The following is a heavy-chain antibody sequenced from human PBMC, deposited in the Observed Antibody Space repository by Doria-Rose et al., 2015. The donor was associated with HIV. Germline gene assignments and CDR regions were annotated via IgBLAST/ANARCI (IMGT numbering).Heavy chain of an antibody. CDR2: IFSDDAG. CDR3: ARIKSSRWYHKYYFDF. J-gene: IGHJ4*02. Sequence: QVQLVQSGPVLVKPAETLTLTCTVSGVSLSSPGMGVSWIRQPPGKALEWLANIFSDDAGSYKTSLKSRLTISRGTSKSQVVLTMTDMDPVDTATYYCARIKSSRWYHKYYFDFWGQGTLVIVSA. V-gene: IGHV2-26*01. CDR1: GVSLSSPGMG. D-gene: IGHD6-13*01.